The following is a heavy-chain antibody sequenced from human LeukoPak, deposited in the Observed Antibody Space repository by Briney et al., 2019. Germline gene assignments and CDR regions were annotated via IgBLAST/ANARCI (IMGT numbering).Heavy chain of an antibody. CDR1: GYTFTSYE. Sequence: ASVKVSCKASGYTFTSYEIDWVRQATGQGLEWMGWMNANSGNTGYAQKFQGRVTMTRNTSISTAYMELSSLRSEDTAVYYCARADCSSTSCPIGYWGQGTLVTVSS. J-gene: IGHJ4*02. CDR2: MNANSGNT. D-gene: IGHD2-2*01. V-gene: IGHV1-8*01. CDR3: ARADCSSTSCPIGY.